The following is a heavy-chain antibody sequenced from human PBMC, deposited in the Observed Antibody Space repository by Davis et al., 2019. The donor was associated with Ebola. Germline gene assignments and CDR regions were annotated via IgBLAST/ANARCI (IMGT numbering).Heavy chain of an antibody. CDR3: AREGVWGISYGMDV. J-gene: IGHJ6*02. D-gene: IGHD6-13*01. V-gene: IGHV3-74*01. CDR2: INSDGSST. Sequence: HTGGSLRLSCSASGFTFSSYWMHWVRHAPGKGLVWVSRINSDGSSTSYADSVKGRFTISRDNAKNTLYLQMNSLRAEDTAVYYCAREGVWGISYGMDVWGQGTTVTVSS. CDR1: GFTFSSYW.